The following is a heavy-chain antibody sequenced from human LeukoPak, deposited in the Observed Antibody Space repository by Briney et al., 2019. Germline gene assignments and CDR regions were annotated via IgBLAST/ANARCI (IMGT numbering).Heavy chain of an antibody. Sequence: GGSLRLSCAASGLTLSSNSMNWVRQAPGKGLEWLSYISSSGNIYYADSVEGRFTISRDNAKNSLYLQMNSLRAEDTAVYYCARDRRSYGSGWYYFDYWGQGTLVTVSS. CDR3: ARDRRSYGSGWYYFDY. D-gene: IGHD6-19*01. CDR2: ISSSGNI. CDR1: GLTLSSNS. V-gene: IGHV3-48*01. J-gene: IGHJ4*02.